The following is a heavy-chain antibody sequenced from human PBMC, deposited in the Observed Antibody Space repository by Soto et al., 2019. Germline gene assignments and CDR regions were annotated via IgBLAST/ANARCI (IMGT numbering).Heavy chain of an antibody. V-gene: IGHV3-43*01. J-gene: IGHJ6*02. CDR1: GFTFDDYT. CDR3: AKDFRRRAVAGVYYYYGMDV. CDR2: ISWDGGST. D-gene: IGHD6-19*01. Sequence: GGSLRLSCAASGFTFDDYTMHWVRQAPGKGLEWVSLISWDGGSTYYADSVKGRFTISRDNSKNALYLQMNSLRTEDTALYYCAKDFRRRAVAGVYYYYGMDVWGQGTTVTVSS.